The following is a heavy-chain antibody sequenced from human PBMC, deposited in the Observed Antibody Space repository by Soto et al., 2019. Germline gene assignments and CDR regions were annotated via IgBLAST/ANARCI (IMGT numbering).Heavy chain of an antibody. CDR2: IIPIFGTA. Sequence: ASVKVSCKASGGTFSSYAISWVRQAPGQGLEWMGGIIPIFGTANYAQKFQGRVTITADESTSTAYMELSSLRSEDTAVYYCARAPSCSSTSCPRDHYYYYGMDVWGQGTTVTVSS. CDR3: ARAPSCSSTSCPRDHYYYYGMDV. V-gene: IGHV1-69*13. CDR1: GGTFSSYA. D-gene: IGHD2-2*01. J-gene: IGHJ6*02.